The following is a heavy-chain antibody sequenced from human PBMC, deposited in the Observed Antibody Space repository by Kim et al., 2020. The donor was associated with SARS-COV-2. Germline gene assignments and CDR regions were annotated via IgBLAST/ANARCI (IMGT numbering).Heavy chain of an antibody. Sequence: GGSLRLSCAASGLRFVDSAMNWVRQAPGKGLEWVAVISYDGRNKEYADSVKGRFSISRDNSKSTLSLQMNSLRVEDTAVYYCARGKYVESLSLSDYYNGMDVWGQGTTVTVSS. CDR3: ARGKYVESLSLSDYYNGMDV. J-gene: IGHJ6*02. CDR2: ISYDGRNK. D-gene: IGHD3-16*01. CDR1: GLRFVDSA. V-gene: IGHV3-30-3*01.